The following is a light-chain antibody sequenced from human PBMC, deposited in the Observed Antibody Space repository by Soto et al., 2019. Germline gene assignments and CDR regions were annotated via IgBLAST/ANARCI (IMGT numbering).Light chain of an antibody. CDR1: SSDVGSYNL. V-gene: IGLV2-23*01. J-gene: IGLJ3*02. CDR2: EGS. CDR3: CSYAGSSTWV. Sequence: QSVLTQPASVSGSPGQSITISCTGTSSDVGSYNLVSWYQQHPGKAPKLMIYEGSKRSSGVSNRFSGSKSGNTASLTISGLQAEDEADYYCCSYAGSSTWVFXGGTQLTVL.